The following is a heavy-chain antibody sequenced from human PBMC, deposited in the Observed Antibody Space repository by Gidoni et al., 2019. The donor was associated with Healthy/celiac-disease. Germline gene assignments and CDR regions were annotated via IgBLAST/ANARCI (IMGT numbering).Heavy chain of an antibody. CDR1: GFTFSSYA. Sequence: QVQRVESGGGVVQPWRSLRLSGAASGFTFSSYAMHWVRQAPGKGLEWLAVISYDGSNKYYADSVKGRFTISRDNSKNTLYLQMNSLRAEDTAVYYCARGGNLVVPAAFDYWGQGTLVTVSS. CDR3: ARGGNLVVPAAFDY. V-gene: IGHV3-30-3*01. J-gene: IGHJ4*02. CDR2: ISYDGSNK. D-gene: IGHD2-2*01.